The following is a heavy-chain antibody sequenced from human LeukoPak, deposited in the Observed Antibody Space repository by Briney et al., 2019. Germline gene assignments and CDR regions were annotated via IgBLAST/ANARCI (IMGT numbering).Heavy chain of an antibody. D-gene: IGHD3-10*01. V-gene: IGHV2-70*11. J-gene: IGHJ4*02. CDR2: IDWDDDK. CDR1: GFSLSTSGMC. Sequence: SGPTLVNPTQTLTLTCTFSGFSLSTSGMCVSWIRQPPGKALEWLARIDWDDDKYYSTSLKTRLTISKDTSKNQVVLTMTNMDPVDTATYYCARIRRSGNMVRGAPFDYWGQGTLVTVSS. CDR3: ARIRRSGNMVRGAPFDY.